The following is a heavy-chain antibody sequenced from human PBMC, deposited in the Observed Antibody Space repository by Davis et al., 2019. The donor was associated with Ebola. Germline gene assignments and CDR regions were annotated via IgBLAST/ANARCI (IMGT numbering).Heavy chain of an antibody. CDR2: IDTDGSIT. CDR1: GFTFRSHS. CDR3: ARDVAGRAGY. J-gene: IGHJ4*02. V-gene: IGHV3-74*01. Sequence: PGGSLRPSCAASGFTFRSHSMNWVRPAPGKGLEWASRIDTDGSITDYADSVRGRFTIPRDNAKNTLFLQMNSLRADDTAVYYCARDVAGRAGYWGQGTLVTVSS. D-gene: IGHD1-14*01.